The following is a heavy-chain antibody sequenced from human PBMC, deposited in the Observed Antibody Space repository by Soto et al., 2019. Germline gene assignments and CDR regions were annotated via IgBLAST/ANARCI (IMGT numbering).Heavy chain of an antibody. CDR2: ISYDGSNK. CDR3: ASRWIQLWLWGMDV. CDR1: GFTFSSYG. J-gene: IGHJ6*02. V-gene: IGHV3-30*19. D-gene: IGHD5-18*01. Sequence: GGSLRLSCAASGFTFSSYGMYWVRQAPGKGLEWVAVISYDGSNKYYADSVKGRFTISRDNSKNTLYLQMNSLRAEDAAVYYCASRWIQLWLWGMDVWGQGTTVTVSS.